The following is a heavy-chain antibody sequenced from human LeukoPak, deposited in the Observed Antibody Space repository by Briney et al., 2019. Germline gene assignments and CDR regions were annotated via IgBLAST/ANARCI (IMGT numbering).Heavy chain of an antibody. Sequence: PGGSLRLSCAASGFTFSDYYMSWIRQAPGKGLEWISYISSSDSIKYYADSVKGRFTISRDNAKNSMSLQMNSLRAEDTAVYFCASADLWSGYYSIDYWGQGTLVTVSS. D-gene: IGHD3-3*01. J-gene: IGHJ4*02. CDR2: ISSSDSIK. V-gene: IGHV3-11*04. CDR1: GFTFSDYY. CDR3: ASADLWSGYYSIDY.